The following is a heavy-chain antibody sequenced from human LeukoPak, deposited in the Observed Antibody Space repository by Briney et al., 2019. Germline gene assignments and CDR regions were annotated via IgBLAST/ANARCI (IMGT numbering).Heavy chain of an antibody. V-gene: IGHV3-20*04. Sequence: GGSLRLSCAASGFIFDDYGMSWVRQAPGKGLQWVSGINWNGGSTGYADSVKGRFAISRDNAKNSLYVQMNSLRAEDTAFYYCARETSTVIAAPGYWGQGTLVTVSS. J-gene: IGHJ4*02. D-gene: IGHD6-13*01. CDR2: INWNGGST. CDR3: ARETSTVIAAPGY. CDR1: GFIFDDYG.